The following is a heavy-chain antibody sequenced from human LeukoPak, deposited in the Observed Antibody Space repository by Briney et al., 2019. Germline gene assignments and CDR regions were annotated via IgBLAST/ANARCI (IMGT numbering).Heavy chain of an antibody. D-gene: IGHD5-18*01. J-gene: IGHJ4*02. CDR3: AREGGYSYGPPGY. CDR2: IYHSGST. Sequence: KSSETLSLTCAVSGYSISSGYYWGWIRQPPGKGLEWIGSIYHSGSTYYNPSLMSRVTISVDTSKNQFSLKLSSVTAADTAVYYCAREGGYSYGPPGYWGQGTLVTVSS. V-gene: IGHV4-38-2*02. CDR1: GYSISSGYY.